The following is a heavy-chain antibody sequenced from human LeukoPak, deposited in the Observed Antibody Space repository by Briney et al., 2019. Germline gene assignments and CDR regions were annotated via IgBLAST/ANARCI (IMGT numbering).Heavy chain of an antibody. V-gene: IGHV3-48*03. J-gene: IGHJ6*02. D-gene: IGHD2-15*01. CDR3: ARLCSGGTCSSLWGMDV. CDR2: ISSSGTAI. CDR1: GFTFSNYN. Sequence: GGSLRLSCAVSGFTFSNYNMNWVRQAPGKGLEWVSYISSSGTAIYYADSVKGRFTISRDNAKNSLYLQMNSLRAEDTAVYYCARLCSGGTCSSLWGMDVWGQGTTVTVSS.